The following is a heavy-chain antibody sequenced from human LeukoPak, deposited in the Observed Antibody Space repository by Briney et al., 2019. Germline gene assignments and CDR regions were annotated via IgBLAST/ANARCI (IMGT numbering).Heavy chain of an antibody. J-gene: IGHJ3*02. D-gene: IGHD6-19*01. CDR2: IYYSGST. Sequence: PSETLSLTCTVSGGSISSGDYYWGWLRQPPGKGLEWIGYIYYSGSTYYNPSLKSRVTISVDTSKNQFSLKLGSVTAADTAVYYCARTMRSGWQPIDTFDIRGQGTMVTVSS. CDR1: GGSISSGDYY. CDR3: ARTMRSGWQPIDTFDI. V-gene: IGHV4-30-4*01.